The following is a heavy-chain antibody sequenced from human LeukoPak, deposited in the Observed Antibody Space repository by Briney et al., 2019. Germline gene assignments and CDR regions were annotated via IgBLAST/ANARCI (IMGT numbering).Heavy chain of an antibody. Sequence: GGSLRLSCAASGFTFSSYAMSWVRQAPGKGLEWVSAISGSGGSTYYADSVKGRFTISRDNSKNTLYLQMNSLRAEDTAVYYCARNGGYEGTHAFLRRGYVGEFDYWGQGTLVTVSS. CDR3: ARNGGYEGTHAFLRRGYVGEFDY. V-gene: IGHV3-23*01. CDR2: ISGSGGST. D-gene: IGHD5-12*01. J-gene: IGHJ4*02. CDR1: GFTFSSYA.